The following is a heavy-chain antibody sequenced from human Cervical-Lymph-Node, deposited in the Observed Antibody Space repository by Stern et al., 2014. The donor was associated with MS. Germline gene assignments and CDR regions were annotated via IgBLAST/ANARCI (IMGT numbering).Heavy chain of an antibody. CDR2: TLPIFGTA. D-gene: IGHD2-15*01. Sequence: QVQLVQSGAEVKKPGSSVKVSCKASGGTFSSYVISWVRQAPGQGLEWMGGTLPIFGTANYAQKFQGRVTITADDSTSTAYMEVSSLRSEDTAVYYCATSDHQVAPNWIDSWGQGTLVTVSS. V-gene: IGHV1-69*12. CDR1: GGTFSSYV. CDR3: ATSDHQVAPNWIDS. J-gene: IGHJ5*01.